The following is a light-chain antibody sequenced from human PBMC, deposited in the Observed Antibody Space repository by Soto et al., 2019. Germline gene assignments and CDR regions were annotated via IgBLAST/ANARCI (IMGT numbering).Light chain of an antibody. CDR3: QQYRDLPHT. J-gene: IGKJ5*01. V-gene: IGKV3-20*01. CDR1: ETVRNNY. Sequence: EIVLTQSPGTLSLSPGERATLSCRASETVRNNYLAWYQQKPGQAPRLLIYNSSTWPAGIPDRFSGSGSGTDFTLTISRLEPEDFALYFCQQYRDLPHTFGQGTRVEIK. CDR2: NSS.